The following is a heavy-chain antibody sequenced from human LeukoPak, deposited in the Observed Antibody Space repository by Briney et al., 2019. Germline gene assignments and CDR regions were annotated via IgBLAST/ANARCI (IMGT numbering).Heavy chain of an antibody. CDR1: GGSFSSGLYY. CDR3: ARDSRRDGYNLDY. J-gene: IGHJ4*02. V-gene: IGHV4-61*02. Sequence: SETLSLTCTVSGGSFSSGLYYWTWIRQPAGKGLEWIGRIYISGSTNYNPSLKSRVTISRDTSKNEFSLKLSSVTAVDTAVYYCARDSRRDGYNLDYWGRGTLVTVSS. D-gene: IGHD5-24*01. CDR2: IYISGST.